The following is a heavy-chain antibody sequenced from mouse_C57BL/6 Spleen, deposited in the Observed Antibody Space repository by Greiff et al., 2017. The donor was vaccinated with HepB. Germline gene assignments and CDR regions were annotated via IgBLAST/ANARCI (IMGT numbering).Heavy chain of an antibody. Sequence: VQLQQSGPGLVQPSQSLSITCTVSGFSLTSYGVYWVRQSPGKGLEWLGVIWRGGSTDYNAAFMSRLSITKDNSKSQVFFKMNSLQADDTAIYYCAKTFSNYYAMDYWGQGTSVTVSS. CDR3: AKTFSNYYAMDY. CDR2: IWRGGST. CDR1: GFSLTSYG. D-gene: IGHD2-5*01. J-gene: IGHJ4*01. V-gene: IGHV2-5*01.